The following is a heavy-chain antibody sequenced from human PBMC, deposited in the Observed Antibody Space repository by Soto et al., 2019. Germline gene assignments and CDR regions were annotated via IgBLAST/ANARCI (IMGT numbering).Heavy chain of an antibody. CDR2: ISYDGSNK. CDR1: GLTFSSYA. V-gene: IGHV3-30-3*01. Sequence: GGSLRLSCAASGLTFSSYAMHWVRQAPGKGLEWVAVISYDGSNKYYADSVKGRFTISRDNSKNTLYLQMNSLRAEDTAVYYCARDEQADYWGQGTLVAVSS. CDR3: ARDEQADY. J-gene: IGHJ4*02.